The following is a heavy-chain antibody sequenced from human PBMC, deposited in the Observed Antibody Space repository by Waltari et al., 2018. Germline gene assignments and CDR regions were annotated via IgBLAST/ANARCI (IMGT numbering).Heavy chain of an antibody. J-gene: IGHJ6*03. CDR1: GGSISSYY. D-gene: IGHD6-13*01. CDR3: ARRGSSWSYYYMDV. V-gene: IGHV4-59*01. Sequence: QVQLQESGPGLVKPSETLSLTCTVSGGSISSYYWSWIRQPPGKGLEWIGYIYYSGSTNYNPSLKSRGTISVDTSKNQFSLKLSSVTAADTAVYYWARRGSSWSYYYMDVWGKGTTVTVSS. CDR2: IYYSGST.